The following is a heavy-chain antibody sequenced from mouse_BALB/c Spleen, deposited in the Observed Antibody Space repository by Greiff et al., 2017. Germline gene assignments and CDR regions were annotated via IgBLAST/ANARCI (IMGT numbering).Heavy chain of an antibody. Sequence: VQLQQSGAELVRPGASVKLSCTASGFNIKDYYMHWVKQRPEQGLEWIGWIDPENGDTEYAPKFQGKATMTADTSSNTAYLQLSSLTSEDTAVYYCNAKRLWVNYYAMDYWGQGTSVTVAS. CDR1: GFNIKDYY. J-gene: IGHJ4*01. D-gene: IGHD1-1*02. CDR2: IDPENGDT. V-gene: IGHV14-4*02. CDR3: NAKRLWVNYYAMDY.